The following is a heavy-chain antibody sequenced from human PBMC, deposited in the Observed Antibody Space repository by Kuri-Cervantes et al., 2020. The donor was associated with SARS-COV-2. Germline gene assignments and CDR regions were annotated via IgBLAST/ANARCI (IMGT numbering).Heavy chain of an antibody. CDR3: AKDLGDYGMDV. D-gene: IGHD3-16*01. CDR1: GFTFSDYY. CDR2: ISSSGSTI. V-gene: IGHV3-11*01. J-gene: IGHJ6*02. Sequence: GGSLRLSCAASGFTFSDYYMSWIRQAPGKGLEWVSYISSSGSTIYYADSVKGQSTISRDNAKNSLYLQMSSLRAEDTAVYYCAKDLGDYGMDVWGQGTTVTVSS.